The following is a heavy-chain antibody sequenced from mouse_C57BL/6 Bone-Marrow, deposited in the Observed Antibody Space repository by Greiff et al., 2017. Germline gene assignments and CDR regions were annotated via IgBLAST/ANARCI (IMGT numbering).Heavy chain of an antibody. CDR2: INPSSGYT. Sequence: QVQLQQSGAELAKPGASVKLSCKASGYTFTSYWMHWVKQRPGQGLEWIGYINPSSGYTKYNQKFKDKDTLTADKSSSTAYMQLSSLTYEDSAVYYCAENLGDYWGQGTSVTVSS. CDR1: GYTFTSYW. V-gene: IGHV1-7*01. CDR3: AENLGDY. J-gene: IGHJ4*01.